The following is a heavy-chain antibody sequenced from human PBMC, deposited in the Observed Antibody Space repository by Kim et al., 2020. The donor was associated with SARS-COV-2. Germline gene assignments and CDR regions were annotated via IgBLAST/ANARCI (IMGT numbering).Heavy chain of an antibody. CDR2: ISPDGST. CDR3: ARHAWAFSKRHVYLFY. D-gene: IGHD1-26*01. J-gene: IGHJ4*01. Sequence: SETLSLTCTVSGGFIRGYYWGWIRQPPGKGLEWIGNISPDGSTYYIPSLRSRITISLDTSKTRFSLKLTSVTAADTALYFCARHAWAFSKRHVYLFYWG. CDR1: GGFIRGYY. V-gene: IGHV4-59*04.